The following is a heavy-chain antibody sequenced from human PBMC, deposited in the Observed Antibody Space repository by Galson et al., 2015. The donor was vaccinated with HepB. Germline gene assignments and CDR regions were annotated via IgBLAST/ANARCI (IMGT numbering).Heavy chain of an antibody. V-gene: IGHV3-23*01. J-gene: IGHJ6*02. CDR1: GFTLTNYA. CDR2: ISGSGGST. CDR3: AKHDSRSTSHPVDV. D-gene: IGHD2-2*01. Sequence: SLRLSCAASGFTLTNYAMTWVRQAPGKGLEWVSTISGSGGSTYYADSVKGRFTISRHNSRNTLYLQMNSLRDDDTAVYYCAKHDSRSTSHPVDVWGQGTTVTVSS.